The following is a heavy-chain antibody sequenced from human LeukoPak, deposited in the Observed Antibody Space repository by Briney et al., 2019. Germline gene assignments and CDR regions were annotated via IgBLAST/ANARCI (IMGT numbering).Heavy chain of an antibody. CDR1: GYTFTSYG. D-gene: IGHD6-6*01. J-gene: IGHJ6*03. V-gene: IGHV1-69*13. Sequence: ASVKVSCKASGYTFTSYGISWVRQAPGRGLEWMGGIIPIFGTANYAQKFQGRVTITADESTSTAYMELSSLRSEDTAVYYCARQIAARGGYYYMYVWGKGTTVTVSS. CDR2: IIPIFGTA. CDR3: ARQIAARGGYYYMYV.